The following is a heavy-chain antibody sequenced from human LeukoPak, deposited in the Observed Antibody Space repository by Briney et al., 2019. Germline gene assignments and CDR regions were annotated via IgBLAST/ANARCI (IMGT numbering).Heavy chain of an antibody. CDR1: GFIFSNYA. Sequence: PGASLRLSCAASGFIFSNYAMSWVRQAPGKGLEWVAVISYDGSNNYYADSVKGRFTISRDNSKNTLYLQMNSLRAEDTAVYFCAKGPRYCSSTSCLSYFDYWGQGTLVTVTS. CDR3: AKGPRYCSSTSCLSYFDY. J-gene: IGHJ4*02. CDR2: ISYDGSNN. D-gene: IGHD2-2*01. V-gene: IGHV3-30*18.